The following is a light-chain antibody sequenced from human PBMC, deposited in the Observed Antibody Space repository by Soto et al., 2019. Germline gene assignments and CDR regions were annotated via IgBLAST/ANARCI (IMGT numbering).Light chain of an antibody. Sequence: QPVLTQPPSVSEAPRQRVTISCSGSRSNIGNNAVNWYQQLPGKAPKLLIHYDDVLPSGVSDRFSGFKSGTSASLAISGLQSEDEADYYCSVWDDSLSGPVFGGGTKLTVL. V-gene: IGLV1-36*01. CDR2: YDD. J-gene: IGLJ2*01. CDR1: RSNIGNNA. CDR3: SVWDDSLSGPV.